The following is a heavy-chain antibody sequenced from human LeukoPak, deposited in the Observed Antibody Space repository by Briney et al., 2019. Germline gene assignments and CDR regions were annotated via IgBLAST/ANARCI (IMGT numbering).Heavy chain of an antibody. D-gene: IGHD3-10*02. CDR2: ISNSGGST. J-gene: IGHJ6*04. Sequence: GGSLRLSCAASGFTFSSYGMSWVRQAPGKGLEWVSAISNSGGSTYYADSVKGRFTISRDNSKNTLYLQMNSLRAEDTAVYYCAELGITMIGGVWGKGTTVTISS. V-gene: IGHV3-23*01. CDR1: GFTFSSYG. CDR3: AELGITMIGGV.